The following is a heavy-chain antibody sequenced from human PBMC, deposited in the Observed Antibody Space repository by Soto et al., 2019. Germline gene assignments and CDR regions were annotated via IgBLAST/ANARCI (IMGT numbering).Heavy chain of an antibody. CDR1: GFTFSSYA. J-gene: IGHJ6*02. CDR3: AKDLYGDPRRDV. CDR2: ISGSGGST. D-gene: IGHD4-17*01. Sequence: GGSLRLSCAASGFTFSSYAMSWVRQAPGKGLEWVSAISGSGGSTYYADSVKGRFTIPRDNSKNTLYLQMNSLRAEDTAVYYCAKDLYGDPRRDVWGQGTTVTVSS. V-gene: IGHV3-23*01.